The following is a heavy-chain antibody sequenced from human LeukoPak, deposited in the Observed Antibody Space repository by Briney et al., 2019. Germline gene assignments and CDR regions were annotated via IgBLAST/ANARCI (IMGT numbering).Heavy chain of an antibody. CDR2: ISGSGGST. V-gene: IGHV3-23*01. J-gene: IGHJ4*02. D-gene: IGHD2-15*01. Sequence: GGSLRLSCAASGFTFSSYAMSWVRQAPGKGQEWVSAISGSGGSTYYADSVKGRFAISRDNSKNTLYLQMNSLRAEDTAVYYCAKGKVVVVAFSVFDYWGQGTLVTVSS. CDR1: GFTFSSYA. CDR3: AKGKVVVVAFSVFDY.